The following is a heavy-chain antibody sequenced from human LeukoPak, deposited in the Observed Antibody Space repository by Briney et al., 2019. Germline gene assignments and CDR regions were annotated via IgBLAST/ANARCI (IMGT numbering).Heavy chain of an antibody. CDR2: IWYDGSNK. J-gene: IGHJ4*02. CDR3: AREKYYDYVWGSYRYLFDY. V-gene: IGHV3-33*01. Sequence: GGSLRLSCAASGFTFNSYGMHWVRQAPGKGLEWVAVIWYDGSNKYYADSVKGRFTISRDNSWNTLYLQMNSLKTEDTAVYYCAREKYYDYVWGSYRYLFDYWGQGTLVTVSS. D-gene: IGHD3-16*02. CDR1: GFTFNSYG.